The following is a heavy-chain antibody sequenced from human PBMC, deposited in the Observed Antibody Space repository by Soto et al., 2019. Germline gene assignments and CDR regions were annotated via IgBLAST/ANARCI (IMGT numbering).Heavy chain of an antibody. CDR1: GDSVSGGYY. V-gene: IGHV4-31*03. CDR3: ARDRGSSGMDV. Sequence: QVQLQESGPGLVKPSQTLSLTCTVSGDSVSGGYYWSWVRQRPRKGLEWIGYVSPIGTPYYSPSLNIRVSISIDTSKNQLSLEVRSVTAADTAVYYCARDRGSSGMDVWGQGTTVTVSS. CDR2: VSPIGTP. J-gene: IGHJ6*02.